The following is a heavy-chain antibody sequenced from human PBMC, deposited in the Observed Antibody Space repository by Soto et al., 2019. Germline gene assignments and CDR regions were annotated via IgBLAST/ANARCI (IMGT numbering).Heavy chain of an antibody. J-gene: IGHJ3*02. CDR1: GYNFTSYY. Sequence: ASVKVSCKASGYNFTSYYMHWVRQAPGQGLEWMGIINPSGGSTSYAQKFQGRVTMTRDTSTSTVYMELSSLRSEDTSVYYFATLFQVKAIVVVPVVHAVFAIWGKGTMVPVS. CDR3: ATLFQVKAIVVVPVVHAVFAI. CDR2: INPSGGST. V-gene: IGHV1-46*01. D-gene: IGHD2-2*01.